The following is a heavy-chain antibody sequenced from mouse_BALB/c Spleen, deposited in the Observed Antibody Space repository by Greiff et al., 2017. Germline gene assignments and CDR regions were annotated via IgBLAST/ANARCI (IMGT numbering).Heavy chain of an antibody. CDR3: ARRNYGSSPLYAMDY. CDR1: GFNIKDTY. J-gene: IGHJ4*01. V-gene: IGHV14-3*02. CDR2: IDPANGNT. D-gene: IGHD1-1*01. Sequence: VQLKQSGAELVKPGASVKLSCTASGFNIKDTYMHWVKQRPEQGLEWIGRIDPANGNTKYDPKFQGKATITADTSSNTAYLQLSSLTSEDTAVYYCARRNYGSSPLYAMDYWGQGTSVTVSS.